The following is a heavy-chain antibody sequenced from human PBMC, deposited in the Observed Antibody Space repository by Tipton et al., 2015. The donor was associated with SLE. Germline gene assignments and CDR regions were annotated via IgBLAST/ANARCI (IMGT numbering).Heavy chain of an antibody. Sequence: TLSLTCTVSGGSISTTTNYWGWIRQPPGKGLEWIGSIYYSGSAYSTYYNPSLNSRVTISVDKPTNQFSLRLSSVTAADTAVYYCARAPGLERSYYYYYYMDVWGKGTTVTVSS. CDR1: GGSISTTTNY. CDR3: ARAPGLERSYYYYYYMDV. J-gene: IGHJ6*03. D-gene: IGHD1-1*01. CDR2: IYYSGSAYST. V-gene: IGHV4-39*07.